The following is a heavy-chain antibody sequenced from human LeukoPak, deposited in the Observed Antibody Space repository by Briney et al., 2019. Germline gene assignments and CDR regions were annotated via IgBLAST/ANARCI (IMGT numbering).Heavy chain of an antibody. D-gene: IGHD3-16*01. CDR3: GKVWGRTSGDY. CDR2: ITRGGST. CDR1: GLRVASHG. J-gene: IGHJ4*02. Sequence: GGSLRLSCEISGLRVASHGVASVRRARGEGDGWVSAITRGGSTYYSHAVKGGFTISRDNSKSRVYLRMASLRAGDTVVYFCGKVWGRTSGDYWGRGTLVTVSS. V-gene: IGHV3-23*05.